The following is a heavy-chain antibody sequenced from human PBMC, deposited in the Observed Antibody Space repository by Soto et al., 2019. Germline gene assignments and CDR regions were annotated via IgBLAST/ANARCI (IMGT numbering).Heavy chain of an antibody. V-gene: IGHV1-3*01. CDR2: INAGNGNT. CDR3: ARDKYGSGRYYEVPLDY. Sequence: QVQLVQSGAEVKKPGASVKVSCKASGYTFTSYAMHWVRQAPGQRLEWMGWINAGNGNTKYSQKFHGRVTITRDTSASTAYMELSSLRSEDTAVYYCARDKYGSGRYYEVPLDYWGQGTLVTVSS. CDR1: GYTFTSYA. J-gene: IGHJ4*02. D-gene: IGHD3-10*01.